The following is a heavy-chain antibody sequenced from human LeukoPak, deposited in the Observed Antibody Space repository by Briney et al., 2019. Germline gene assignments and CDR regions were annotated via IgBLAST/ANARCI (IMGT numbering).Heavy chain of an antibody. CDR3: AKHIYGVVSIQQ. D-gene: IGHD3-3*01. CDR2: ISGSGGST. Sequence: PGGSLRLSCAASGFTFSSYAMTWVRQAPGKGLEWVSAISGSGGSTYYAASVKGRFTISRDNSKNTLYLHMSNVKTEDTAVYYCAKHIYGVVSIQQWGQGTLVTVSS. V-gene: IGHV3-23*01. J-gene: IGHJ1*01. CDR1: GFTFSSYA.